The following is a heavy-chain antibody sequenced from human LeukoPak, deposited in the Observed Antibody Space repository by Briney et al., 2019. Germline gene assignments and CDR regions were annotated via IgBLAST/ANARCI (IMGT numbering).Heavy chain of an antibody. CDR3: AREGAYYYGSGSSPNWFDP. CDR2: IYYSGST. Sequence: SETLSLTCTVSGGSISSYYWSWIRQPPGKGLEWIGYIYYSGSTNYNPSLKSRVTISVDTSKSQFSLKLSSVTAADTAVYYCAREGAYYYGSGSSPNWFDPWGQGTLVTVSS. D-gene: IGHD3-10*01. J-gene: IGHJ5*02. CDR1: GGSISSYY. V-gene: IGHV4-59*01.